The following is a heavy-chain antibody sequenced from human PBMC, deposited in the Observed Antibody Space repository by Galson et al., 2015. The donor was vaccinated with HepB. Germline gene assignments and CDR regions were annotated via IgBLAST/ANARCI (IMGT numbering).Heavy chain of an antibody. V-gene: IGHV4-38-2*02. CDR3: ARDWVAAIPGY. J-gene: IGHJ4*02. CDR1: GYSISSGYY. Sequence: SETLSLTCTVSGYSISSGYYWAWIRQPPGKGLEWIGSICHSGSTYYNPSLQSRVTISVDTSKNQFSLKLNSVTAADTAVYYCARDWVAAIPGYWGQGTLVTVSS. D-gene: IGHD2-15*01. CDR2: ICHSGST.